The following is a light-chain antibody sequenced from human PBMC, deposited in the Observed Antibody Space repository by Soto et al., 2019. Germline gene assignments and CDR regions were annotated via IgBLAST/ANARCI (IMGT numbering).Light chain of an antibody. CDR3: GTWDDSLNADV. V-gene: IGLV1-51*01. CDR2: DNN. J-gene: IGLJ1*01. CDR1: SSNIGNSY. Sequence: QSVLTQPPSVSAAPGQKVTISCSGGSSNIGNSYVCWYQQLPGTAPKLLIYDNNKRPSGIPDRFSGSKSGTSATLGITGLQTGDEADYYCGTWDDSLNADVFGTGTKLTVL.